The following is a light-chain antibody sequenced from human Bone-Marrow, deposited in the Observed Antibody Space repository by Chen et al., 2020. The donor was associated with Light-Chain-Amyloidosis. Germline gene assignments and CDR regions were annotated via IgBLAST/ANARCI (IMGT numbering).Light chain of an antibody. Sequence: SYVLTPPSSVSGAPGQTATIACGGNNIGSTSVHWYQQTPGQAPLLVVYDESDRPSGITERLSGSNSGNTATLTISRVEAGDEADYYCQVWDRSSDRPVFGGGTKLTVL. J-gene: IGLJ3*02. CDR3: QVWDRSSDRPV. CDR1: NIGSTS. CDR2: DES. V-gene: IGLV3-21*02.